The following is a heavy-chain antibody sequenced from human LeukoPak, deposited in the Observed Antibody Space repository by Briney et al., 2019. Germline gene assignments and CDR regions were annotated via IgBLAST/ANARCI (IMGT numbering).Heavy chain of an antibody. J-gene: IGHJ4*02. CDR3: ARDRRCSGGSCYYFDY. Sequence: SQTLSLTCAISGDSVSSNSAAWNWIRQSPSRGLEWLGRTYYRSKWYNDYAVSVKSRITINPDTSKNQYSLQLNSVTPEDTAVYYCARDRRCSGGSCYYFDYWGQGTLVTVSS. CDR2: TYYRSKWYN. D-gene: IGHD2-15*01. CDR1: GDSVSSNSAA. V-gene: IGHV6-1*01.